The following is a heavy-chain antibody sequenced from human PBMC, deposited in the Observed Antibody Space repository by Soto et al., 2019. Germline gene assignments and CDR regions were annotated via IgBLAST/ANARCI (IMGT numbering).Heavy chain of an antibody. D-gene: IGHD1-1*01. V-gene: IGHV3-30*18. CDR2: ISYDGINK. J-gene: IGHJ4*02. Sequence: GGSLRLSCAASGLTFSSYGMHWVRQAPGKGLEWVAIISYDGINKYYANSVRGRFTISRDNSKNTLYLQMNSLRAEDTAVYYCAKSMYNWNDGFFDYWGQGTLVTVSS. CDR3: AKSMYNWNDGFFDY. CDR1: GLTFSSYG.